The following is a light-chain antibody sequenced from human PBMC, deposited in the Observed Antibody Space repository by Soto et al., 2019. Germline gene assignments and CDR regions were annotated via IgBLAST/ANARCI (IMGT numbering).Light chain of an antibody. CDR3: QQYNSYRT. J-gene: IGKJ1*01. V-gene: IGKV3-20*01. Sequence: TQSPGERATLSCRASQSVSSSYLAWYQQKPGQAPRLLIYGASSRATGIPDRFSGSGSGTDFTLTISSLQPDDFATYYCQQYNSYRTFGQGTKVDI. CDR2: GAS. CDR1: QSVSSSY.